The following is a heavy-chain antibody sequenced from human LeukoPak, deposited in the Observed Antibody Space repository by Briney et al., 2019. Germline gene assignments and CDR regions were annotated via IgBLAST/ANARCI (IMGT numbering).Heavy chain of an antibody. CDR1: GFTLNPYA. J-gene: IGHJ3*02. CDR2: MSYDGNTY. V-gene: IGHV3-30-3*01. D-gene: IGHD4-17*01. Sequence: PGRSLRLSCAASGFTLNPYAMHWVRQAPGKGLEWLGIMSYDGNTYYCADSVKGRFSISRDNSKNTLYLQMSSLRGEDTAVYCCARDKDAYGDYSAAFDIWGQGTMVTVSS. CDR3: ARDKDAYGDYSAAFDI.